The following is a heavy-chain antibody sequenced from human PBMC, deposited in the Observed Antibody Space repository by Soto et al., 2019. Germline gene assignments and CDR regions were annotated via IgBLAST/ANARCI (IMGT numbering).Heavy chain of an antibody. Sequence: QLQLQESGSGLVKPSQTLSLTCAVSGVSISSGGYSWSWIRQPPVQGLEWIGYIYHSGRMYYNPSLESRVTISLDTSKNQCSLKLSSVPAADTAVYYCARACGVVNPHDFWGQGTLVTVSS. CDR1: GVSISSGGYS. CDR3: ARACGVVNPHDF. J-gene: IGHJ4*02. CDR2: IYHSGRM. D-gene: IGHD3-3*01. V-gene: IGHV4-30-2*01.